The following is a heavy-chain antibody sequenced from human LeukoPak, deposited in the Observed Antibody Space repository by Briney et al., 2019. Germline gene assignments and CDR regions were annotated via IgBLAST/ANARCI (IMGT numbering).Heavy chain of an antibody. Sequence: PSGTLSLTCAVSGGSISSSNWWSWVRQPPGKGLEWIGEIYHSGSTNYNPSLKSRVTISVDKSKNQFSLKLSSVTAADTAVYYRARLGSWAYGGNSRYYYYYYMDVWGKGTTVTVSS. V-gene: IGHV4-4*02. CDR2: IYHSGST. CDR3: ARLGSWAYGGNSRYYYYYYMDV. J-gene: IGHJ6*03. CDR1: GGSISSSNW. D-gene: IGHD4-23*01.